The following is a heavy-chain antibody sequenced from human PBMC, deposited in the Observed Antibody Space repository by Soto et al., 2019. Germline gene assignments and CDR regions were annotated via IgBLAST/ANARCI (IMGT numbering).Heavy chain of an antibody. CDR2: IIPIFGTI. J-gene: IGHJ6*02. CDR1: GGSFSSYG. CDR3: ARDWSNSWPNSAYGTDV. Sequence: SVKVSCKASGGSFSSYGITWVRQAPGQGLEWMGGIIPIFGTIDYAQKFQGRVTIIADISTSTAYMELGSLRYEDTAVYYCARDWSNSWPNSAYGTDVWGQGTTVTVSS. V-gene: IGHV1-69*06. D-gene: IGHD6-19*01.